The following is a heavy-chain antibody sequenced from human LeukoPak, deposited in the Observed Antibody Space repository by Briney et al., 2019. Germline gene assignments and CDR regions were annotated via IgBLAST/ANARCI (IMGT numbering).Heavy chain of an antibody. CDR1: GGSISSYY. J-gene: IGHJ5*02. Sequence: SSETLSLTCTVSGGSISSYYWSWIRQPPGKGLEWIGYIYYSGSTNYNPSLKSRVTISVDTSKNQFSLKLSSVTAADTAVYYCASRSIAAAGVSWFDPWGQGNLVTVSS. CDR3: ASRSIAAAGVSWFDP. CDR2: IYYSGST. V-gene: IGHV4-59*01. D-gene: IGHD6-13*01.